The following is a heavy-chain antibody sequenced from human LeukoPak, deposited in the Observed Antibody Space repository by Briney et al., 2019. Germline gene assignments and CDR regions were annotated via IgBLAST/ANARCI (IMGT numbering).Heavy chain of an antibody. Sequence: KPGGSLRLSCAASGFTFSNYYMSWIRQAPGKGLEWVSYISSSSSYTNYADSVKGRFTISRENAKNSLYLQMNSLRAEDTAVYYCARCGSCWQVCDFWGQGTLVTVSS. V-gene: IGHV3-11*03. CDR2: ISSSSSYT. CDR3: ARCGSCWQVCDF. J-gene: IGHJ4*02. D-gene: IGHD2-15*01. CDR1: GFTFSNYY.